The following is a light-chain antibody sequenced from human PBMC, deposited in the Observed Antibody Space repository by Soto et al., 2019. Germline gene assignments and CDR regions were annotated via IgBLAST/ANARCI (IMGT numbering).Light chain of an antibody. CDR3: CSYAGSTTLVV. CDR1: RSDVGGYNL. Sequence: QSGLTQTASVSGSPGQSITMSCTGTRSDVGGYNLVSWYQQHPGKAPRLLIHDDIKRPSGVSNRFSGSKSGNTASLTISGLQAEDEADYYCCSYAGSTTLVVFGGGTKLTVL. V-gene: IGLV2-23*01. CDR2: DDI. J-gene: IGLJ2*01.